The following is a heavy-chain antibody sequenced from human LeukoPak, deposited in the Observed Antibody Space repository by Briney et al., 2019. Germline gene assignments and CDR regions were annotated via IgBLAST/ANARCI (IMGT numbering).Heavy chain of an antibody. CDR2: IYYSGST. Sequence: PSETLSLTCTVSGGSISSYYWSWIRQPPGKGLEWIGYIYYSGSTNYNPSLKSRVTISVDTSKNQFSLKLSSVTAADTAVYYCARLNLGYDAFDIWGQGTMVTVSS. J-gene: IGHJ3*02. D-gene: IGHD3-16*01. CDR1: GGSISSYY. V-gene: IGHV4-59*01. CDR3: ARLNLGYDAFDI.